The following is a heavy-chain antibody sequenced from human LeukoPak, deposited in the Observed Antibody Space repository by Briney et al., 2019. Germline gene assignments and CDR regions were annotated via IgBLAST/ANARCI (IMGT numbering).Heavy chain of an antibody. J-gene: IGHJ6*02. D-gene: IGHD3/OR15-3a*01. V-gene: IGHV3-7*01. CDR1: GFTFSASW. CDR2: IKGDEGEI. CDR3: GRSIWTYNSFTTDV. Sequence: GGSLRLSCVASGFTFSASWMAWVRQAPGKGLEWVANIKGDEGEIYQLGSVRGRFTVSRDNARNSLYLQMHSLRDEDSAVYYCGRSIWTYNSFTTDVWGQGTTVTVSS.